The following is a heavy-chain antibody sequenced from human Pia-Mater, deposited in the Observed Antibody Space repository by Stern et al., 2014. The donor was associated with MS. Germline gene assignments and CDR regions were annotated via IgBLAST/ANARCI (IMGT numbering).Heavy chain of an antibody. CDR3: AKPIPMIVVAESSYFDY. J-gene: IGHJ4*02. CDR2: ISWDGGST. Sequence: MQLVQSGGVVVQPGGSLRLSCAASGFTFDDYTMHWVRQAPGKGLEWVSLISWDGGSTYYADSVKGRFTISRDNSKNSLYLQMNSRRTEDTALYYCAKPIPMIVVAESSYFDYWGQGTLVTVSS. D-gene: IGHD3-22*01. V-gene: IGHV3-43*01. CDR1: GFTFDDYT.